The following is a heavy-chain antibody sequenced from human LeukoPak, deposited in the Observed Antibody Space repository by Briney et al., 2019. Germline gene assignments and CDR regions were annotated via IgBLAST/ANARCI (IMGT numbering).Heavy chain of an antibody. CDR1: GFTFSGHW. V-gene: IGHV3-7*01. D-gene: IGHD3-10*01. J-gene: IGHJ4*02. CDR2: IKEDGGAK. Sequence: GGSLRLSCAASGFTFSGHWMGWVRQAPGKGLEWVANIKEDGGAKYYVDSVKGRFPISRDNTKNSLFLQMNSLRVEDTAVYYCARHGSYVFDFWGQGTLVTVSS. CDR3: ARHGSYVFDF.